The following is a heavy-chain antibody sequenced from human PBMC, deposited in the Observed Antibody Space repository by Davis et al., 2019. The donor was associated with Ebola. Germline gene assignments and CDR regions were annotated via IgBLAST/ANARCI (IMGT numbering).Heavy chain of an antibody. J-gene: IGHJ4*02. D-gene: IGHD4-11*01. CDR2: ISHDGSNK. CDR3: ARDLEGYSNYFSDPGSFDY. CDR1: GFTFSSYA. Sequence: GESLKISCAASGFTFSSYAMHWVRQAPGKGLEWVAVISHDGSNKYYADSVKGRFTISRDNSKNTLYLQMNSLRAEDTAVYYCARDLEGYSNYFSDPGSFDYWGQGTLVTVSS. V-gene: IGHV3-30-3*01.